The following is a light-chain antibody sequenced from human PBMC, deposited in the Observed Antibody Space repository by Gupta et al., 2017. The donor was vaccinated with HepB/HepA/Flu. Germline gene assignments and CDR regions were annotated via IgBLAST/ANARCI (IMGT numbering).Light chain of an antibody. CDR2: WSS. J-gene: IGKJ3*01. CDR1: EHILHTFNNKTY. CDR3: QQYYFSPFT. Sequence: MVMTQSPDSLSVSLGESGPLNSKTSEHILHTFNNKTYLIWFQQKPGQPPKFLISWSSTRESGVPDRFSGSGSVTDFTLTISSLQAEDVAVYYCQQYYFSPFTFGPATKVDIK. V-gene: IGKV4-1*01.